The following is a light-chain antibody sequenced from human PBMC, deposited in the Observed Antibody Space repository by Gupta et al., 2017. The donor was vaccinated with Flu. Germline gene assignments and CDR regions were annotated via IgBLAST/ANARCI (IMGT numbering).Light chain of an antibody. Sequence: QAVVTQEPSLTVSPGGTVTLTCASSTGPVTSGHYPYWFQQKSGQAPLTLMYDTSYKNSWTPARFSGSLVGGTAALTISGAQPEDEAEYFCLPDYGSARRAVFGPGTRLTVL. J-gene: IGLJ1*01. CDR2: DTS. CDR3: LPDYGSARRAV. CDR1: TGPVTSGHY. V-gene: IGLV7-46*01.